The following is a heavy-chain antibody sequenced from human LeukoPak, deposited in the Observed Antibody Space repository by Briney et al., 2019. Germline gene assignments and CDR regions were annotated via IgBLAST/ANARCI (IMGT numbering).Heavy chain of an antibody. D-gene: IGHD2-15*01. J-gene: IGHJ4*02. Sequence: SQTLSLTCAISGDSVSSNSAAWNWIRQSPSRGLEWLGRTYHRSKWYNDYAVSVKGRITFNPDTSKNHFSLQLDSVTPEDTAVYYCARARTDCSASGCYEGFFDSWGQGTLVTVSS. CDR2: TYHRSKWYN. CDR3: ARARTDCSASGCYEGFFDS. CDR1: GDSVSSNSAA. V-gene: IGHV6-1*01.